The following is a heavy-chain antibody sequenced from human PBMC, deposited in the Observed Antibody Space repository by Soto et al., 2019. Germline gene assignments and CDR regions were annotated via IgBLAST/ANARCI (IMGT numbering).Heavy chain of an antibody. J-gene: IGHJ4*02. CDR2: INPNSGNI. Sequence: ASVKVSCKASGNTFTSYDINWVRQATGHGLEWMGWINPNSGNIGYAQKFQGRVTMTRDTAIRTAYMEVSRLRSDDTAVYYCARGQASGSYYLLDYWGQGTLVTVSS. V-gene: IGHV1-8*01. CDR3: ARGQASGSYYLLDY. CDR1: GNTFTSYD. D-gene: IGHD3-10*01.